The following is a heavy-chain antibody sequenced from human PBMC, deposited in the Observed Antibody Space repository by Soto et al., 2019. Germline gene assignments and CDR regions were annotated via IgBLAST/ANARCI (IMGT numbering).Heavy chain of an antibody. V-gene: IGHV1-69*13. CDR1: GGTFSSYA. J-gene: IGHJ6*02. CDR2: IIPIFGTA. D-gene: IGHD6-6*01. Sequence: AALVKVSCKASGGTFSSYAISWVRRAPGQGLEWMGGIIPIFGTANYAQKFQGRVTITADESTSTAYMELSSLRSEDTAVYYCARDHVYSSSSVWYYYYGMDVWGQGTTVTVSS. CDR3: ARDHVYSSSSVWYYYYGMDV.